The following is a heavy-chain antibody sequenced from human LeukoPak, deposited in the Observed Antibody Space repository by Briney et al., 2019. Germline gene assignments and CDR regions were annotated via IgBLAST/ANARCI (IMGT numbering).Heavy chain of an antibody. V-gene: IGHV4-59*08. J-gene: IGHJ2*01. CDR1: GVSMSGHY. Sequence: ASESLSLTCVVSGVSMSGHYWNWIRQSPGKPLEWVGYVYDSGDTNYNPALKSRVSISLDTSKNQFSLTLMSVTATDTALYFCARKTFYPNWFFDVWGRGTLVTVSS. D-gene: IGHD2/OR15-2a*01. CDR3: ARKTFYPNWFFDV. CDR2: VYDSGDT.